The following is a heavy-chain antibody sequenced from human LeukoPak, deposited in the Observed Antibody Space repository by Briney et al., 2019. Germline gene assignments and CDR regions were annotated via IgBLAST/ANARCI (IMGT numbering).Heavy chain of an antibody. Sequence: PSETLSLTCTVSGGSISGYYWSWIRQPAGKGLEWIGRIYTSGSTNYNPSLKSRVTMSVDTSKNQFSLKLSSVTAADTAVYYCARDGPTYYYGSGSPRWFDPWGQGTLVTVSS. CDR2: IYTSGST. D-gene: IGHD3-10*01. J-gene: IGHJ5*02. CDR1: GGSISGYY. CDR3: ARDGPTYYYGSGSPRWFDP. V-gene: IGHV4-4*07.